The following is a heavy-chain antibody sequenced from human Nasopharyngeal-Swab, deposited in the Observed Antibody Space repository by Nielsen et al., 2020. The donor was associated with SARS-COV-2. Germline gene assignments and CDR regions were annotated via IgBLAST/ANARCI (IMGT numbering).Heavy chain of an antibody. CDR1: GFTFSSYS. J-gene: IGHJ4*02. CDR2: ISSSSSCI. Sequence: GESLKTSCAASGFTFSSYSMNWVRQAPGKGLEWVSSISSSSSCIYYADSVKGRFTISRDNAKNSLYLQMNSLRAEDTAVYYCARAEGGLYAPDYWGQGTLVTVSS. D-gene: IGHD2-8*01. V-gene: IGHV3-21*01. CDR3: ARAEGGLYAPDY.